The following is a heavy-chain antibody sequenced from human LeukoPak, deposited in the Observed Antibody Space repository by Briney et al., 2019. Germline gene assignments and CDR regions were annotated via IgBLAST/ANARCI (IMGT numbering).Heavy chain of an antibody. Sequence: GGCLRLSCAAPGFTFSSYAMHWVRPAPGKGLERGAVISYDGSNKYYADSVKGRFTISRDNSKNTLYLQMNSLRAEDTAVYYCARDAIRTAMVTANWLDPWGQGTLVTVSS. J-gene: IGHJ5*02. CDR3: ARDAIRTAMVTANWLDP. D-gene: IGHD5-18*01. CDR1: GFTFSSYA. V-gene: IGHV3-30*04. CDR2: ISYDGSNK.